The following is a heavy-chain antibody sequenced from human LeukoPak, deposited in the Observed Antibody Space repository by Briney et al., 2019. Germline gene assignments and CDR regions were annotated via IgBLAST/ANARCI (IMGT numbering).Heavy chain of an antibody. V-gene: IGHV1-18*01. CDR2: ISVYNGNT. J-gene: IGHJ3*02. CDR1: GYSFTTYG. Sequence: ASVKVSCKASGYSFTTYGITWVRQAPGQGLEWMGWISVYNGNTNYAPKLQDRVTSTTDTSTSTAYMELRSLRSDDTAVYYCARDRTVRTFDIWGQGTMVTVSS. CDR3: ARDRTVRTFDI. D-gene: IGHD4-11*01.